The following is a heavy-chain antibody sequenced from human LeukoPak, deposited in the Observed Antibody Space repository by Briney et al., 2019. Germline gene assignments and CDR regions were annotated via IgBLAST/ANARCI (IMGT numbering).Heavy chain of an antibody. CDR2: INHSGSA. CDR3: ARSLRPFIAVAGLDY. D-gene: IGHD6-19*01. CDR1: GGSFSGYY. Sequence: SETLSLTCAVSGGSFSGYYWTWIRQPPGKGLEWIGEINHSGSANYSPSLSSRVTISLDMSENQFSLKLTSVTAEDTAVYYCARSLRPFIAVAGLDYWGQGTLVTVSS. J-gene: IGHJ4*02. V-gene: IGHV4-34*01.